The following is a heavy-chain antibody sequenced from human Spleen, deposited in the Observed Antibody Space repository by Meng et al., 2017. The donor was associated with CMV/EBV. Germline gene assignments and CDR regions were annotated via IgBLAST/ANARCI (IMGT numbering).Heavy chain of an antibody. CDR2: IYPGGSET. CDR1: GYSFTTFW. V-gene: IGHV5-51*01. J-gene: IGHJ4*02. D-gene: IGHD3-10*01. CDR3: ASSIRVRGEVDY. Sequence: GESLKISCKASGYSFTTFWIGWVRQMPGKGLEWMGIIYPGGSETRYSPSFQGHVAMSVDKSISTAYLQWSGLRASDTAMYYCASSIRVRGEVDYWGQGTLVTVSS.